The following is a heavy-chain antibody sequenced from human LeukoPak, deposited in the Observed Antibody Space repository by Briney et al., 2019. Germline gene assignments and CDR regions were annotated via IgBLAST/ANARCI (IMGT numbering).Heavy chain of an antibody. J-gene: IGHJ4*02. CDR1: GFTFSSYG. D-gene: IGHD1/OR15-1a*01. Sequence: GGSLRLSCAASGFTFSSYGMHWVRQAPGKGLEWVAFIRSDGSNKYYADSVKGRFTISRDNSKNTLYLQMNSLRAEDTAVYYCARTPTRYNWNNDNYWGQGTLVTVSS. CDR2: IRSDGSNK. CDR3: ARTPTRYNWNNDNY. V-gene: IGHV3-30*02.